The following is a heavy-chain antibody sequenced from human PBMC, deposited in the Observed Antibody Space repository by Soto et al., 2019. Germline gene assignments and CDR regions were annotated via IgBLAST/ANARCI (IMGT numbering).Heavy chain of an antibody. CDR3: GRGRSGQIVVFY. CDR1: GYTFTGHY. CDR2: IGPESGAT. Sequence: ASVKVSCKASGYTFTGHYIHWVRQAPEQGPEWMGQIGPESGATRYAQRFQGRVTMTRDMSITTVYMELNNLSPDDTAVYYCGRGRSGQIVVFYWGQGTPVTVSS. V-gene: IGHV1-2*06. J-gene: IGHJ4*02. D-gene: IGHD1-26*01.